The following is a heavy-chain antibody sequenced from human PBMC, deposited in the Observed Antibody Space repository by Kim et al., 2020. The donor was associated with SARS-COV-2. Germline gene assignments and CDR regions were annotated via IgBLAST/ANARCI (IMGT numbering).Heavy chain of an antibody. J-gene: IGHJ3*01. CDR1: GGSMNSRGSY. V-gene: IGHV4-39*01. D-gene: IGHD3-22*01. CDR2: IYYSAGS. Sequence: SETLSLTCTVSGGSMNSRGSYWGWNRQAPGQGLERDGIIYYSAGSHHNESLKSRVSISADMAKNQFFLRLISVTAADTAVYYCARYSDASGYAAFDVWGQGTMVTVSS. CDR3: ARYSDASGYAAFDV.